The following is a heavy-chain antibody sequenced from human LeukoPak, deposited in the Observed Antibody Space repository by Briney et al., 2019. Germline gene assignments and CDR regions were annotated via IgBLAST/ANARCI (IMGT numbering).Heavy chain of an antibody. D-gene: IGHD3-3*01. Sequence: GGSLRLSCAASGFTFTIFGLNWVRQAPGKGLEWVSYIDARSGITYYADSVQGRFTLSRDNARESVFLQMDSLRVDDTAVYYCARTYDFGRGPPGDAFDNWGPGTWVIVSA. CDR1: GFTFTIFG. V-gene: IGHV3-48*01. J-gene: IGHJ3*02. CDR3: ARTYDFGRGPPGDAFDN. CDR2: IDARSGIT.